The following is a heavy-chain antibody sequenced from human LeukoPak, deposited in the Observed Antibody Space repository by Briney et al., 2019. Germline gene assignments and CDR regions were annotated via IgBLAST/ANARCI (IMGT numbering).Heavy chain of an antibody. Sequence: PGRSLRLSCAASGFSFSNYGMHWVRQAPGKGLEWVANINEDGSNKWHLGSVKGRFTVSRDNARNSLYLQMNSLRVEDTAVYYCTRVVVAVPGYFDYFDFWGQGVLVTVSS. D-gene: IGHD6-19*01. CDR1: GFSFSNYG. CDR2: INEDGSNK. CDR3: TRVVVAVPGYFDYFDF. V-gene: IGHV3-7*01. J-gene: IGHJ4*02.